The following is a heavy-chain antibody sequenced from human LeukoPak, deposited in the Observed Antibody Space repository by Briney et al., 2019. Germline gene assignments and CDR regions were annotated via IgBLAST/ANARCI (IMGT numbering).Heavy chain of an antibody. J-gene: IGHJ6*02. CDR2: ISYDGSNK. V-gene: IGHV3-30-3*01. CDR1: GFTFSSYA. D-gene: IGHD3-3*01. CDR3: ARGGDFWSGDYYYGMDV. Sequence: GGSLRLSCAASGFTFSSYAMHWVRQAPGKGLEWVAVISYDGSNKYYADSVKGRFTISRDNAKNSLYLQMNSLRAEDTAVYYCARGGDFWSGDYYYGMDVWGQGTTVTVSS.